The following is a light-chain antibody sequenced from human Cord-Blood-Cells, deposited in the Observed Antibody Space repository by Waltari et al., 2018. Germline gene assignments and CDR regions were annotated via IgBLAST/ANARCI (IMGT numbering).Light chain of an antibody. V-gene: IGKV1-33*01. J-gene: IGKJ4*01. Sequence: DIQMTQSPSSLSASVGDGVTITCQASQDISNYLHCYQQKPGKAPKRLIYDAYNLETGVPSRFSGSGSGTDFTFTISSLQPEDIETYYCQQYDNLLTFGGGTKVEIK. CDR1: QDISNY. CDR3: QQYDNLLT. CDR2: DAY.